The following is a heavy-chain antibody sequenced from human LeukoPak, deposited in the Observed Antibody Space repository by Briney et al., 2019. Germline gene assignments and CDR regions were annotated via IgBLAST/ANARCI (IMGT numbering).Heavy chain of an antibody. Sequence: SETLSLTCTVSGGSISSYYWSWIRQPPGKGLEWIGYIYYSGSTNYNPSLKSRVTISVDTSKNQFSLKLSSVAAADTAVYYCARDFPPLDPYYDSSGYYYVWGQGTLVTVSS. CDR1: GGSISSYY. CDR2: IYYSGST. D-gene: IGHD3-22*01. J-gene: IGHJ4*02. V-gene: IGHV4-59*01. CDR3: ARDFPPLDPYYDSSGYYYV.